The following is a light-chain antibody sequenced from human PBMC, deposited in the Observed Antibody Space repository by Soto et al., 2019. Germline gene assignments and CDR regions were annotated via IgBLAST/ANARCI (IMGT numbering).Light chain of an antibody. V-gene: IGLV1-44*01. J-gene: IGLJ1*01. CDR3: AAWDDSLNGYYV. Sequence: QSALTQPPSASGTPGQRVTISCSGSSSNIGSNTVNWYQQLPGTAPKLLIYSNNQRPSGVPDRFPGSKSGTSASLAISGLQSEDEADYYCAAWDDSLNGYYVFGTGTKVTVL. CDR1: SSNIGSNT. CDR2: SNN.